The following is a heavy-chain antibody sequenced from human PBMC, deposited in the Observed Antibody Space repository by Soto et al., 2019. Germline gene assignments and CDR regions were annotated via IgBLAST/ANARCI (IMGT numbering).Heavy chain of an antibody. V-gene: IGHV1-69*06. J-gene: IGHJ4*02. D-gene: IGHD2-21*02. CDR1: GGPFISYA. CDR2: IIPIFGTA. Sequence: WXSVKVSCKASGGPFISYAIIWVRQAPGQGLEWMGGIIPIFGTANYAQKFQGRVTITADKSTSTAYMELSSLRSEDTAVYYCARDLAYCGGDCQGELADYWGQGTLVTVSS. CDR3: ARDLAYCGGDCQGELADY.